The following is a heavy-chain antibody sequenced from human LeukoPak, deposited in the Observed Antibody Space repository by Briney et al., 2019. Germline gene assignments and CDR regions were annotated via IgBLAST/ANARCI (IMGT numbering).Heavy chain of an antibody. CDR3: ARGGDGYNSYYFDY. D-gene: IGHD5-24*01. J-gene: IGHJ4*02. V-gene: IGHV4-61*02. Sequence: PSETLSLTCTVSGGSISSGSDYWSWIRQPAGKGLEWIGRIYTSGSTNYNPSLKSRVTIPVDTSKNQFSLKLSSVTAADTAVYYCARGGDGYNSYYFDYWGQGTLVTVSS. CDR1: GGSISSGSDY. CDR2: IYTSGST.